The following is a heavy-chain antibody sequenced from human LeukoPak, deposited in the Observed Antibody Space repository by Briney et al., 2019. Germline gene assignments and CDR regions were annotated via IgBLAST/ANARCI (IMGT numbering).Heavy chain of an antibody. Sequence: PSETLSLTCAVYGGSFSGYYWSWIRQPPGKGLEWIGEINHSGSTNYNPSLKSRVTISVDTSKNQFSLKLSSVTAADTAVYYCASIHPDFDYWGQGTLVTVSS. CDR2: INHSGST. CDR1: GGSFSGYY. J-gene: IGHJ4*02. CDR3: ASIHPDFDY. V-gene: IGHV4-34*01.